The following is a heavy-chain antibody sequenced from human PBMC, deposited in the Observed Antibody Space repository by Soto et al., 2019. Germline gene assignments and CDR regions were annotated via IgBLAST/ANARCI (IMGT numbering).Heavy chain of an antibody. CDR1: GGTFNNYA. Sequence: VKVSCKASGGTFNNYAISWVRQAPGQGLEWMAGIIPIFGIPNYAQKFQGRLTISADKSTSTAYMELVSLTSEDTAVYYCARAADGYNYNWFDPWGQGTLVTVSS. CDR2: IIPIFGIP. V-gene: IGHV1-69*17. D-gene: IGHD5-12*01. CDR3: ARAADGYNYNWFDP. J-gene: IGHJ5*02.